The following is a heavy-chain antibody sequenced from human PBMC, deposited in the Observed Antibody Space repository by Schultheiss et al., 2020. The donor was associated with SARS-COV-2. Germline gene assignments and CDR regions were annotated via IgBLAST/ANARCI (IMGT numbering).Heavy chain of an antibody. CDR3: ARGYCSSTSCYFAGYYYYGMDV. V-gene: IGHV3-7*03. CDR1: GFTFSSYW. D-gene: IGHD2-2*01. J-gene: IGHJ6*02. CDR2: IKQDGSEK. Sequence: GGSLRLSCAASGFTFSSYWMSWVRQAPGKGLEWVANIKQDGSEKYYVDSVKGRFTISRDNAKNSLYLQMNSLRAEDTAVYYCARGYCSSTSCYFAGYYYYGMDVWGQGTTVTVSS.